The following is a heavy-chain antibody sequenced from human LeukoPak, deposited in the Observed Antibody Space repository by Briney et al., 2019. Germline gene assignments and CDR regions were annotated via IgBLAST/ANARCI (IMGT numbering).Heavy chain of an antibody. CDR3: ARLFGHCTGGVCYWAFDY. J-gene: IGHJ4*02. Sequence: GESLKISCKGSGYSFTSYWISWVRQMPGKGLEWMGRIDPSDSYTNYSPSSQGHVTISADKSISTAYLQWSSLKASDTAMYYCARLFGHCTGGVCYWAFDYWGQGTLVTVSS. CDR1: GYSFTSYW. D-gene: IGHD2-8*02. V-gene: IGHV5-10-1*01. CDR2: IDPSDSYT.